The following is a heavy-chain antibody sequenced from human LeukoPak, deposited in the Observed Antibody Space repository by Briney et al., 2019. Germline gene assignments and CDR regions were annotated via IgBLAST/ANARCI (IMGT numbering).Heavy chain of an antibody. J-gene: IGHJ4*02. Sequence: PGGSLRLSCAASGFTFSSYGMHWVRQAPGKGLEWVAFIRYDGSNKYYADSVKGRFTISRDSSKNTLYLQMNSLRAEDTAVYYCAKVLYGDYYFDYWGQGTLVTVSS. CDR2: IRYDGSNK. CDR1: GFTFSSYG. D-gene: IGHD4-17*01. CDR3: AKVLYGDYYFDY. V-gene: IGHV3-30*02.